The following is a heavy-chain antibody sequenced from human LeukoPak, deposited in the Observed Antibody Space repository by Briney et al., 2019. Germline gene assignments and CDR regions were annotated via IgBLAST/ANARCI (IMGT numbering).Heavy chain of an antibody. D-gene: IGHD2-2*01. CDR2: VYYSGST. Sequence: SETLSLTCTVSGGSISSYYWSWIRQPPGKGLEWIGYVYYSGSTNYNPSLKSRVTISVDTSKNQFSLKLSSETAADTAVYYCARATTDLEYQLLNYYYYYYMDVWGKGTTVTVSS. V-gene: IGHV4-59*01. J-gene: IGHJ6*03. CDR1: GGSISSYY. CDR3: ARATTDLEYQLLNYYYYYYMDV.